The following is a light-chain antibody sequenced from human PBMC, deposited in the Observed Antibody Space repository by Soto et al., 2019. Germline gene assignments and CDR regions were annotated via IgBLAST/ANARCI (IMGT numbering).Light chain of an antibody. J-gene: IGLJ2*01. CDR2: RSN. CDR3: AAWDDSLSGQV. CDR1: TSNVGINS. Sequence: QAVVTQPPSASGTPGQRVTISCSGSTSNVGINSVFWYQHIPGTAPKLLIYRSNQRASGVPDRFSGSKSGTSASLAISGLRSEDESDYYCAAWDDSLSGQVFGGGTKLTVL. V-gene: IGLV1-47*01.